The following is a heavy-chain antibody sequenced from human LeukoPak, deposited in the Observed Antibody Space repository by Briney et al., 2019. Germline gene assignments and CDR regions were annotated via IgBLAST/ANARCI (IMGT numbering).Heavy chain of an antibody. CDR3: ARGHSGSYQRTDAFDI. D-gene: IGHD1-26*01. V-gene: IGHV3-21*01. J-gene: IGHJ3*02. CDR2: IDSSSSYI. Sequence: GGSLRLSCAASGFTFRAYIINWVRQAPGNGLEWFSSIDSSSSYIYYADSVKGRFTTSRDNAKNSLYLQMNSLRAEDEAVYYCARGHSGSYQRTDAFDIWGQGTMVTVSS. CDR1: GFTFRAYI.